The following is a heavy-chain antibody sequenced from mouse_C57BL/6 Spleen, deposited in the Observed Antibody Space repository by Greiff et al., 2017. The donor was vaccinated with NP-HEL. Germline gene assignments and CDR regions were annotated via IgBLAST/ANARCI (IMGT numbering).Heavy chain of an antibody. CDR3: AYYGSSLFAY. J-gene: IGHJ3*01. V-gene: IGHV1-15*01. D-gene: IGHD1-1*01. Sequence: QVQLQQSGAELVRPGASVTLSCKASGYTFTDYEMHWVKQTPVHGLEWIGAIDPETGGTAYNQKFKGKAILTADKSSSTAYMELRSLTSEDSAVYYCAYYGSSLFAYWGQGTLVTVSA. CDR2: IDPETGGT. CDR1: GYTFTDYE.